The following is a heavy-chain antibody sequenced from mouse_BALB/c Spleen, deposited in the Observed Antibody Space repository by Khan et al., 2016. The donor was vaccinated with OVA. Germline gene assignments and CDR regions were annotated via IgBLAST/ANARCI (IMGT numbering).Heavy chain of an antibody. CDR1: GYSITSGYY. CDR2: ITSGGSF. CDR3: ARAGRWFDY. D-gene: IGHD3-3*01. J-gene: IGHJ3*01. V-gene: IGHV3-6*02. Sequence: EVQLQESGPGLVKPSQSLSLTCSVAGYSITSGYYWNWIRQFPENKLEWMGYITSGGSFNYNPSLKNRISITRDTSNNQFFLKLNSVTPEDTGTYYCARAGRWFDYWGQGTLVTVSA.